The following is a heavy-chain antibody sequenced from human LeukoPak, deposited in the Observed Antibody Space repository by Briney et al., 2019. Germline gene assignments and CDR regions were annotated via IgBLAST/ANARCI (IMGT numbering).Heavy chain of an antibody. Sequence: ASVKVSCKASGYTFTGYYMHWVRQAPGQGLEWMGWINPNSGGTNYAQKFQGRVTMTRDTSISTAYMELSRLRSDDTAVYYCARDMTVAGLMDVWGKGTTVTVSS. V-gene: IGHV1-2*02. CDR1: GYTFTGYY. CDR2: INPNSGGT. D-gene: IGHD6-19*01. J-gene: IGHJ6*03. CDR3: ARDMTVAGLMDV.